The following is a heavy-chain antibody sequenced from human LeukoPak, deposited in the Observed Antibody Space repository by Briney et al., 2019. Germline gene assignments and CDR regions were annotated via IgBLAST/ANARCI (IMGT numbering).Heavy chain of an antibody. CDR1: GFTVSSNY. CDR3: AKGIAAAGFTAGDY. D-gene: IGHD6-13*01. Sequence: PGGSLRLSCAASGFTVSSNYMSWVRQAPGKGLEWVSVIYSGGSTYYADSVKGRFTISRDNSKNTLYLQMNSLRAEDTAVYYCAKGIAAAGFTAGDYWGQGTLVTVSS. CDR2: IYSGGST. V-gene: IGHV3-53*01. J-gene: IGHJ4*02.